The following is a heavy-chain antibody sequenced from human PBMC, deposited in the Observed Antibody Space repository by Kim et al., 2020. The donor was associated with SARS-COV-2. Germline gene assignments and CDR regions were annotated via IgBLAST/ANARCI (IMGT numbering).Heavy chain of an antibody. V-gene: IGHV2-5*02. Sequence: SGPTLVNPTQTLTLTCTFSGFSLSTSGVGVGWIRQPPGKALEWLALIYWDDDKRYSPSLKSRLTITKDTSKNQVVLTMTNMDPVDTATYYCAHSPPDSSGWYVYNWFDPWGQGTLVTVSS. CDR1: GFSLSTSGVG. CDR3: AHSPPDSSGWYVYNWFDP. D-gene: IGHD6-19*01. J-gene: IGHJ5*02. CDR2: IYWDDDK.